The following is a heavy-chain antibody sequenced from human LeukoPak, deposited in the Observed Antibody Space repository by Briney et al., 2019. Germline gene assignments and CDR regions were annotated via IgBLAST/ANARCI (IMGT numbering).Heavy chain of an antibody. CDR1: GFTFSNSA. Sequence: ASVKVSCKACGFTFSNSAVQWVRQARGQRLEWIGWIVVGSGNTNYAQKFQERVTIARDVSTNTAYMELSSLRSEDPAVYYCVADIVGSQLQWGQGTVVTVSS. CDR2: IVVGSGNT. J-gene: IGHJ4*02. CDR3: VADIVGSQLQ. V-gene: IGHV1-58*01. D-gene: IGHD1-26*01.